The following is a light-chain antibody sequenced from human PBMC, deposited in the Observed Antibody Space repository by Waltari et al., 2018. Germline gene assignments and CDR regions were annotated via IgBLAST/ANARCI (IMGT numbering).Light chain of an antibody. CDR3: SSHTSSSTFV. J-gene: IGLJ1*01. Sequence: QSALTQPASVSGSPGQSITISCTGSSGYVGRYKYVSWYQQHPGQVPKLIIYEVNRRPSGVSNRFSGSKSGNTASLTISGLQAEDEADYYCSSHTSSSTFVFGTGTKVDVL. CDR2: EVN. CDR1: SGYVGRYKY. V-gene: IGLV2-14*01.